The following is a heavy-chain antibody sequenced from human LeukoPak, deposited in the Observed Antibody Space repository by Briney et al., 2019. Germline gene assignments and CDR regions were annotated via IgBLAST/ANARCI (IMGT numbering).Heavy chain of an antibody. V-gene: IGHV3-66*01. CDR1: GFTFSSYA. Sequence: PGGSLRLSCAASGFTFSSYAMSWVRQAPGKGLEWVSVIYSGGSTYYADSVKGRFTISRDNSKNTLYLQMNSLRAEDTAVYYCARVRFALWGQGTLVTVSS. CDR2: IYSGGST. CDR3: ARVRFAL. J-gene: IGHJ5*02.